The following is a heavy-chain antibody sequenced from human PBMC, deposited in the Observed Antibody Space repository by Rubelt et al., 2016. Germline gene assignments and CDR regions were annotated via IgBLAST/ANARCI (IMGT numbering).Heavy chain of an antibody. J-gene: IGHJ4*02. CDR3: ARGKEGLGVTMMDY. D-gene: IGHD3-22*01. Sequence: QVQLQQWGAGLLKPSETLSLTCAVYGGSFSGYYWSWIRQPPGKGLGWIGEINHSGSTNYNPSLKSRVTISVDTSKSQFSLKLSSVTAADTAVYYCARGKEGLGVTMMDYWGQGTLVTVSS. V-gene: IGHV4-34*01. CDR1: GGSFSGYY. CDR2: INHSGST.